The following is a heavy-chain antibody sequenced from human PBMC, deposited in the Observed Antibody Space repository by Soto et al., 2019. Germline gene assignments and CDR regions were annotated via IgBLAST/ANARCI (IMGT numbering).Heavy chain of an antibody. D-gene: IGHD5-12*01. Sequence: QVQLQQWGAGLLTPSETLSLSCAVNGGSFTGYYWSWVRQPPGKVLEWIGEVKDGGVTNYRPSLRSRVTISSDAPKKQFSLKVTSVTAADTAVYYCTRGQEGVVATHWHQGTLVTVSS. CDR2: VKDGGVT. J-gene: IGHJ4*02. CDR3: TRGQEGVVATH. V-gene: IGHV4-34*01. CDR1: GGSFTGYY.